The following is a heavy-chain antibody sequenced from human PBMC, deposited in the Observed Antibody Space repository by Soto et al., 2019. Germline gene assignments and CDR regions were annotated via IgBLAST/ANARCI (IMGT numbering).Heavy chain of an antibody. J-gene: IGHJ4*02. Sequence: QITLKESGPTLVKPAQTLTLICTFSGFSLSNSGVGVGWIRQPPGKALEWLAVIYWDDDKRYSPSLKSRLTISKDTSKNQVVLTLTKMDPVDTATYYCAHGTDSSSSSFDFWGQGTLVSVSS. CDR3: AHGTDSSSSSFDF. CDR2: IYWDDDK. V-gene: IGHV2-5*02. CDR1: GFSLSNSGVG. D-gene: IGHD6-6*01.